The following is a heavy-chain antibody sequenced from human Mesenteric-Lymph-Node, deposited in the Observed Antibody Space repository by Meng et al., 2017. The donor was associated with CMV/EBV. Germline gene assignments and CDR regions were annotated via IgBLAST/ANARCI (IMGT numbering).Heavy chain of an antibody. J-gene: IGHJ4*02. CDR2: TYYRSKWYN. Sequence: SETLSLTCAISGDTVSTNTAAWNWIRQSPSRGLEWLGRTYYRSKWYNDYAVSVESRITINPDTSKNQFSLQLNSVTPEDTAVYYCARDVSSWMYYFDYWGQGTLVTVSS. V-gene: IGHV6-1*01. CDR3: ARDVSSWMYYFDY. D-gene: IGHD6-13*01. CDR1: GDTVSTNTAA.